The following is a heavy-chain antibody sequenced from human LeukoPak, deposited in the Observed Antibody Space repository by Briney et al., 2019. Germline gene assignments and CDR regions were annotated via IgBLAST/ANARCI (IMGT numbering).Heavy chain of an antibody. J-gene: IGHJ5*02. CDR2: IYYSGST. V-gene: IGHV4-39*07. CDR3: ARPTARLGWFDP. CDR1: GGSISSSSYY. Sequence: SETLSLTCTVSGGSISSSSYYWGWIRQPPGKGLEWIGSIYYSGSTYYNPSLKSRVTISVDTSKNQFSLKLRSVTAADTAVYYCARPTARLGWFDPWGQGTLVTVSS. D-gene: IGHD6-6*01.